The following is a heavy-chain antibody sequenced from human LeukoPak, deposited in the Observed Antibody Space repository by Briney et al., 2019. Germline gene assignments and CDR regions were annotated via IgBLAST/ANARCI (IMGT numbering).Heavy chain of an antibody. CDR1: GGSITTNYYY. D-gene: IGHD6-13*01. V-gene: IGHV4-39*01. CDR3: ARHAGSTWWYAFDI. Sequence: SETLSLTCTVSGGSITTNYYYWAWIRQAPGKGLTWIGTTYYTGNTYYNPSLKSRVTISVDTSKNQFSLKMTSVTAADTAVYYCARHAGSTWWYAFDIWGQGAVVTVSS. CDR2: TYYTGNT. J-gene: IGHJ3*02.